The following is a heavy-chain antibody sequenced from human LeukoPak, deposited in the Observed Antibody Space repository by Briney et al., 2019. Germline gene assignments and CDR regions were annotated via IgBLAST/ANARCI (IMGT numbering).Heavy chain of an antibody. J-gene: IGHJ4*02. CDR3: ASSIAAASIDY. CDR2: IHRSGST. Sequence: SETLSLTCTVSLDSTTSNFWSWVRQPPGKGLEWIGEIHRSGSTNYNPSLQSRVTISVDTSKNQFSLKLSSVTAADTAVYYCASSIAAASIDYWGQGTLVTVSS. V-gene: IGHV4-4*09. CDR1: LDSTTSNF. D-gene: IGHD6-13*01.